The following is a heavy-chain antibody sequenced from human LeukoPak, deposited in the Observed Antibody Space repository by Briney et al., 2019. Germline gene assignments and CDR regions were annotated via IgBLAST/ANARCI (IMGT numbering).Heavy chain of an antibody. CDR3: ASWYPGSDY. CDR1: GGSISSSSYY. V-gene: IGHV4-39*07. D-gene: IGHD1-14*01. Sequence: SETLSLTCTVSGGSISSSSYYWGWIRQPPGKGLEWIGSIYYSGSTYYNPSLKSRVTISVDTSKNQFSLKLSSVTAADTAVYYCASWYPGSDYWGQGTLVTVSS. CDR2: IYYSGST. J-gene: IGHJ4*02.